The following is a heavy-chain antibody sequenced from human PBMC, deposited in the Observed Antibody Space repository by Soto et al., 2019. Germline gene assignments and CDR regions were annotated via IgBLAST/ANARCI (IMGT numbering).Heavy chain of an antibody. CDR2: IWYDGSNK. CDR3: ARDEQLTLLDY. V-gene: IGHV3-33*01. J-gene: IGHJ4*02. CDR1: GFTFSSYG. Sequence: QVQLVESGGGVVQPGRSLRLSCSASGFTFSSYGMHWVRQAPGKGLEWVAVIWYDGSNKYYADSVKGRFTISRDNSKNTLYLQMNSLRAEDTAVYDFARDEQLTLLDYWGQGTLVTVSS. D-gene: IGHD6-6*01.